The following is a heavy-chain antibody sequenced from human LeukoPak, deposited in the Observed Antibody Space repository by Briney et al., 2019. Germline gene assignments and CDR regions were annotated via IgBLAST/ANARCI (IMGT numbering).Heavy chain of an antibody. Sequence: SETLSLTCTVSGGSISSYYWSWIRQPPGKGLEWIGYIYYSGSTNYNPSLKSRVTISVDTSKNQFSLSLTSVNAADTAVYYCATGGDAYKTGYWGQGTLVTVSS. CDR1: GGSISSYY. CDR2: IYYSGST. J-gene: IGHJ4*02. CDR3: ATGGDAYKTGY. V-gene: IGHV4-59*12. D-gene: IGHD5-24*01.